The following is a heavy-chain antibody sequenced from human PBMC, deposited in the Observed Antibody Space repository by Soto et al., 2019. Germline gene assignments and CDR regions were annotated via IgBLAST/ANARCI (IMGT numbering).Heavy chain of an antibody. CDR1: GDSISSYY. CDR3: ARGYCSGGNCYRFNFDY. J-gene: IGHJ4*02. D-gene: IGHD2-15*01. Sequence: SDTLSLTCTITGDSISSYYWSWIRQSPGKGLEWIGYIYYSGSTNYNPSLKSRVTISVDTSKNQFSLKLSSVTAADTAVYYCARGYCSGGNCYRFNFDYWGQGTLVTVS. CDR2: IYYSGST. V-gene: IGHV4-59*07.